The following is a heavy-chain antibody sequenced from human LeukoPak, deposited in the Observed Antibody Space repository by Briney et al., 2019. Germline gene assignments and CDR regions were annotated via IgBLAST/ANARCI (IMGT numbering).Heavy chain of an antibody. CDR2: INPNSGGT. Sequence: ASVKVSCKASGYTFTGYYMHWVRQAPGQGLEWMGWINPNSGGTNYAQKFQGRVTMTRDTSISTAYMELSRLRSDDTAVYYCARDRDPYCSSTICYNWAFDIWGQGTMVTVSS. J-gene: IGHJ3*02. CDR1: GYTFTGYY. D-gene: IGHD2-2*02. V-gene: IGHV1-2*02. CDR3: ARDRDPYCSSTICYNWAFDI.